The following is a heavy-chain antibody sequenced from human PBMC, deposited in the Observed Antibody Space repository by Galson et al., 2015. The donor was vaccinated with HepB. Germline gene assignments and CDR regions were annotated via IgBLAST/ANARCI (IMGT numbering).Heavy chain of an antibody. J-gene: IGHJ4*01. CDR2: VSAYNGNT. V-gene: IGHV1-18*01. CDR1: GFNFNTYG. Sequence: SVKVSCKASGFNFNTYGISWVRQAPGQGLEWMAWVSAYNGNTNYAQKFQDRVTLTADTSTGTAYLESKSLRYDDTAVYFCARDVSFQVRPPLDFWGHGTLVTVSS. D-gene: IGHD2-21*01. CDR3: ARDVSFQVRPPLDF.